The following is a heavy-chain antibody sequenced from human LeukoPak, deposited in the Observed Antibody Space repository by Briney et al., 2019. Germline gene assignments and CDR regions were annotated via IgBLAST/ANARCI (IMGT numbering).Heavy chain of an antibody. V-gene: IGHV3-23*01. CDR3: ANFVDTSMGGNDY. Sequence: GGSLRLSCAASGFTLTNYALSWVRQAPGKGLEWVSAINSDSYYTYYADSVQGRFTISRDNSKNTLYLQVNSLRAEDTALYYCANFVDTSMGGNDYWGQGTLVTVSS. CDR1: GFTLTNYA. D-gene: IGHD5-18*01. CDR2: INSDSYYT. J-gene: IGHJ4*02.